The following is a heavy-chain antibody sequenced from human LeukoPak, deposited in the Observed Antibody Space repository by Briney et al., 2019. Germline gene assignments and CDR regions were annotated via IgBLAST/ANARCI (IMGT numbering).Heavy chain of an antibody. CDR3: ARGWSTMADY. J-gene: IGHJ4*02. D-gene: IGHD3-10*01. Sequence: SETLSLTCTVSGGSIRSSYYYWSWIRQPPGKGLEWIGEINHSGSTNYNPSLKSRVTISVDTSKNQFSLKLSSVTAADTAVYYCARGWSTMADYWGQGTLVTVSS. V-gene: IGHV4-39*07. CDR2: INHSGST. CDR1: GGSIRSSYYY.